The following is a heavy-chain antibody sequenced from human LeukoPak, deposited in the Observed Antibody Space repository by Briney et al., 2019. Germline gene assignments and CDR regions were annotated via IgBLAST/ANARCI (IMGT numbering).Heavy chain of an antibody. J-gene: IGHJ4*02. CDR3: ARAYYGDYSLFDN. CDR1: GLTFSSYS. Sequence: GGSLRPSCAASGLTFSSYSINSVSQDPGKWLEWVSSISSSTSYIYYADSVKGRFTISRDNAKNSLYLQMNSLRAEDTAVYYCARAYYGDYSLFDNWGQGTLVTVSS. V-gene: IGHV3-21*01. D-gene: IGHD4-17*01. CDR2: ISSSTSYI.